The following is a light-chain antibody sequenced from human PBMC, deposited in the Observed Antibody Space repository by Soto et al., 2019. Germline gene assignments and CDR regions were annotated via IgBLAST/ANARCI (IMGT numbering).Light chain of an antibody. CDR1: QGISRD. J-gene: IGKJ1*01. CDR3: QQYNDWPRT. Sequence: EIMMTQSPDTLSVSPGERVALSCRASQGISRDLAWYQQKPGQVPRLLMYHPSTRAPGIPARFSGSGSGTEFTLTISSLQSEDFALYYCQQYNDWPRTFGQGTKVEIK. CDR2: HPS. V-gene: IGKV3-15*01.